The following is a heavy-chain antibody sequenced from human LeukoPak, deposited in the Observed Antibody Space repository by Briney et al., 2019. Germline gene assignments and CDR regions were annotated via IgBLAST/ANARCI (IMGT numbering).Heavy chain of an antibody. CDR1: GGSISSSSYY. CDR3: AREAVICPDY. Sequence: SETLSLTCTVSGGSISSSSYYWGWIRQPPGKGLEWIGSVYYSGSTFYNPSLKSRVTISVDTSKNQFSLKLSSVTAADTAVYYCAREAVICPDYWGQGTLVTVSS. D-gene: IGHD2-21*01. J-gene: IGHJ4*02. V-gene: IGHV4-39*07. CDR2: VYYSGST.